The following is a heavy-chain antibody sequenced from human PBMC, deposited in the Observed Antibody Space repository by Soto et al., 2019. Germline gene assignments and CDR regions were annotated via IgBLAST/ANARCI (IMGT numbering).Heavy chain of an antibody. Sequence: SETLSLTCAVSGDSIGSRNWWSWIRQTPERGLEWIGEIYHSGTTNYNPSLKSRVTMSVDKSKTHFSLNLTSVTAADTAVYYCATSQKGYNWNYFDHWGQGALVTVSS. D-gene: IGHD1-20*01. CDR3: ATSQKGYNWNYFDH. V-gene: IGHV4-4*02. J-gene: IGHJ4*02. CDR2: IYHSGTT. CDR1: GDSIGSRNW.